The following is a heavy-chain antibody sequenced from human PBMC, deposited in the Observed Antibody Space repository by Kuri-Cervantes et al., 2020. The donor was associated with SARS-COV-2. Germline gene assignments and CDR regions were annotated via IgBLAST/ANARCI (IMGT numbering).Heavy chain of an antibody. V-gene: IGHV1-58*02. D-gene: IGHD3-10*01. Sequence: SVKVSCKASGFTFTSSAMQWVRQARGQRLEWIGWIVVGSGNTNYARKFQERVTITRDMSTSTAYMELSSLRSEDTAVYYCARAVKELYYYGSGPLNYFDYWGQGTLVTVSS. CDR1: GFTFTSSA. CDR3: ARAVKELYYYGSGPLNYFDY. J-gene: IGHJ4*02. CDR2: IVVGSGNT.